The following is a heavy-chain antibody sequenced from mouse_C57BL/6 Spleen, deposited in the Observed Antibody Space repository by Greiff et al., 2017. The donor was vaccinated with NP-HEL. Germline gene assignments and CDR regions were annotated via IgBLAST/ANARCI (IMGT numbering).Heavy chain of an antibody. CDR3: ARSYSNYAMDY. CDR2: IDPSDSYT. V-gene: IGHV1-69*01. Sequence: QVQLQQPGAELVMPGASVKLSCKASGYTFTSYWMHWVKQRPGQGLEWIGEIDPSDSYTNYNQKFKGKSTLTVDKSSSTAYMQLSSLTSEDSAVYYCARSYSNYAMDYWGQGTSVTVSS. J-gene: IGHJ4*01. CDR1: GYTFTSYW. D-gene: IGHD2-5*01.